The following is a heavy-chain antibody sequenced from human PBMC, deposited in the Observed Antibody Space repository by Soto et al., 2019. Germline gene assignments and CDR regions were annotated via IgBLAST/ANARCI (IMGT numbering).Heavy chain of an antibody. V-gene: IGHV3-23*01. CDR3: AKDRREGGNSAFYFDF. J-gene: IGHJ5*01. Sequence: PRLSCAASGFKFSSYAMSWVRQAPGKGLEWVSLISATGGGTYYADSVKGRFTISRDNSDNTLYLQVHSLRAEDTAVYYCAKDRREGGNSAFYFDFWGQGAQVTVSS. CDR2: ISATGGGT. D-gene: IGHD3-16*01. CDR1: GFKFSSYA.